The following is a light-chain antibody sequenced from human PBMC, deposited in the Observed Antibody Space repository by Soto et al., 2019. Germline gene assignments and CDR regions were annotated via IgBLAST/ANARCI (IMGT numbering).Light chain of an antibody. J-gene: IGLJ2*01. CDR3: SSYGSSNTVV. CDR2: DVS. V-gene: IGLV2-14*01. CDR1: SSDVGGYNY. Sequence: QSALTQPASVSGSPGQSITISCTGTSSDVGGYNYVSWYQQHPGKAPKLMIYDVSNRPSGVSNRFSGSKSVNTASLTISGLQAEDESDYYCSSYGSSNTVVFGGGTKLTVL.